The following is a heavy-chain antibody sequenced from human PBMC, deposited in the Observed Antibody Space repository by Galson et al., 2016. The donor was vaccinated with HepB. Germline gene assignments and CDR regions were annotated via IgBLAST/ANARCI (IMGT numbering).Heavy chain of an antibody. Sequence: SLRLSCAASGFSFSSYAMHWVRQAPGQGLEYVSSINSKGDSTYYAESVKGRFIISRDNSENTQYLQMGSLIPDDTAVYYCARVSTRGVAAAGYFAFWGQGTLVTVSS. CDR1: GFSFSSYA. V-gene: IGHV3-64*02. CDR2: INSKGDST. J-gene: IGHJ4*02. D-gene: IGHD6-13*01. CDR3: ARVSTRGVAAAGYFAF.